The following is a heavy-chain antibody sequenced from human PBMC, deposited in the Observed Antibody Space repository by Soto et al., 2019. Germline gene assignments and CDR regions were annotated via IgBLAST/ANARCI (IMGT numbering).Heavy chain of an antibody. CDR1: GGSFSGYY. D-gene: IGHD3-16*02. CDR3: ARGKGDYIWGSYRYTENILDY. Sequence: PSETLSLTCALYGGSFSGYYWSWIRQPPGKGLELIGEINHSGSTNYNPSLKSRVTISVDTSKNQFSLKLSSVTAADTAVYYCARGKGDYIWGSYRYTENILDYWGQGTLVTVSS. J-gene: IGHJ4*02. CDR2: INHSGST. V-gene: IGHV4-34*01.